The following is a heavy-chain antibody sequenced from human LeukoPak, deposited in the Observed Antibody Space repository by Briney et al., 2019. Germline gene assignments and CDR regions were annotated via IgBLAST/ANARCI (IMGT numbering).Heavy chain of an antibody. CDR3: ARVSVYSGQPSDY. CDR1: GDSISSSSYY. CDR2: IYYSGST. Sequence: SETLSLTCTVSGDSISSSSYYWGWIRQPTGKGLEWSGSIYYSGSTYYNPSLKSRVTISVDTSKNQFSLELSSVTAADTAVYYCARVSVYSGQPSDYWGQGTLVTVSS. J-gene: IGHJ4*02. D-gene: IGHD5-12*01. V-gene: IGHV4-39*07.